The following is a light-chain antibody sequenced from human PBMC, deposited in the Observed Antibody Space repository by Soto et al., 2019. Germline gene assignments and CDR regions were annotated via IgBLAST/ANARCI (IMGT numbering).Light chain of an antibody. CDR2: EVN. V-gene: IGLV2-8*01. CDR3: TSYAGINNLGV. J-gene: IGLJ1*01. CDR1: SSDVGGYKY. Sequence: QSVLTQPPSASGSPGQSVTISCTGTSSDVGGYKYVSWYQQHPGKAPKLMIFEVNKRPSGVPDRFSGSKSGNTASLTVSGLQAEDEADYFCTSYAGINNLGVFGTGTKSPS.